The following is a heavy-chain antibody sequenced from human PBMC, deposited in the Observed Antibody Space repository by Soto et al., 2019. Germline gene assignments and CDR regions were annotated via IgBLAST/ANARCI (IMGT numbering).Heavy chain of an antibody. CDR3: ATDLLLHGMDI. CDR2: FDREVGEA. J-gene: IGHJ6*02. CDR1: GYSLSRLS. Sequence: QVQLVQSGAEVKKPGASVKVSCKASGYSLSRLSVHWVRQAPGKGLEWMGVFDREVGEAIYAQKFQDRVTMTADTSTDTAYMDLNSLRSDDTAVYYCATDLLLHGMDIWGQGTTVTVSS. V-gene: IGHV1-24*01.